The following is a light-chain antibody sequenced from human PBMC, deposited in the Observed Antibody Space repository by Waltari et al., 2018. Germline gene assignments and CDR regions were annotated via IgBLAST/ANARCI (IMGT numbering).Light chain of an antibody. CDR2: YAD. J-gene: IGLJ2*01. Sequence: SYVLTQPPSVSVAPGKTATITCGGNNFGPSNVHWYQRKPGQAPVLLIYYADDRPPGIPGRSSGSTSGNTATLAIGRVEAGDEADYYCKVWESTNEVLFGGRTKLTVL. CDR1: NFGPSN. V-gene: IGLV3-21*01. CDR3: KVWESTNEVL.